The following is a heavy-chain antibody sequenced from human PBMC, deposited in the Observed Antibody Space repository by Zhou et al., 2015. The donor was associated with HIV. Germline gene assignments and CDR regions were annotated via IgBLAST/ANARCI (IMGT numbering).Heavy chain of an antibody. J-gene: IGHJ4*02. D-gene: IGHD3-10*01. CDR2: IIPIFGTA. V-gene: IGHV1-69*01. CDR1: GGTFSSYA. Sequence: QVQLVQSGAEVKKPGSSVKVSCKASGGTFSSYAISWVRQAPGQGLEWMGGIIPIFGTANYAQKFQGRVTITADESTSTAYMELSSLRSEDTAVYYCARVTLMNYYYGSGSYSYYFDYWGQGTLVTVSS. CDR3: ARVTLMNYYYGSGSYSYYFDY.